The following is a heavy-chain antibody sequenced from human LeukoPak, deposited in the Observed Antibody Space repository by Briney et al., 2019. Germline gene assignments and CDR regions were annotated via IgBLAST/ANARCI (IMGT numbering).Heavy chain of an antibody. CDR1: GFTFSIYS. V-gene: IGHV3-21*01. CDR2: FCSSTKYI. Sequence: GGSLRLSCAASGFTFSIYSMNWVRQAPGRGVEWVSSFCSSTKYIYYADSVKGRFTISRDNAKNSLYLQMNSQRAEDTTVYYCARAGASPSGSYYNAFDIWGQGTMVTVAS. CDR3: ARAGASPSGSYYNAFDI. D-gene: IGHD1-26*01. J-gene: IGHJ3*02.